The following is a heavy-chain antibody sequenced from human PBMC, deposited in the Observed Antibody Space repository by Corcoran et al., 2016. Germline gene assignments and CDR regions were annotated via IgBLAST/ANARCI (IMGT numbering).Heavy chain of an antibody. D-gene: IGHD6-6*01. V-gene: IGHV4-34*01. J-gene: IGHJ6*02. CDR3: ARSGGAARPYYYYGMDV. CDR1: GGSFSGYY. Sequence: QAQLEQWGAGLLKPSETLSLPCAVHGGSFSGYYWSWIRQPPGKGLEWIGEINHSGSTNYNPSLKSRVTISVDTSKNQFSLKLSSVTAAYTAVYYCARSGGAARPYYYYGMDVWGQGTTVTVSS. CDR2: INHSGST.